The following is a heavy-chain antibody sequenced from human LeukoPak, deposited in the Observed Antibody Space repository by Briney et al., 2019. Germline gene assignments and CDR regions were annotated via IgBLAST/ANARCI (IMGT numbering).Heavy chain of an antibody. CDR3: AKSLGVVIPRWFDP. D-gene: IGHD3-3*01. J-gene: IGHJ5*02. Sequence: PGGSLRLSCAASGFTFSSYWMHWVRQAPGKGLVWVSRINSDGSTTSYADSVKGRFTISRDNSKNTLYLQMNSLRAEDTAVYYCAKSLGVVIPRWFDPWGREPWSPSPQ. CDR1: GFTFSSYW. V-gene: IGHV3-74*01. CDR2: INSDGSTT.